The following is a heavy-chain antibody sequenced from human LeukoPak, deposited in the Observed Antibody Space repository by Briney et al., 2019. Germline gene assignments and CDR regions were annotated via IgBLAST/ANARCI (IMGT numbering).Heavy chain of an antibody. D-gene: IGHD3-10*01. J-gene: IGHJ4*02. V-gene: IGHV4-39*01. CDR1: GDSIRSSSYY. CDR2: IYYRGST. Sequence: SETLSLTCAVSGDSIRSSSYYWGWIRQPPGKGLEWIGSIYYRGSTYYNPSLKSRVTISVDTSKSQFSLELTSVTVADTAVYFCATGIVAIKSRFFDYWGQGSLITVSS. CDR3: ATGIVAIKSRFFDY.